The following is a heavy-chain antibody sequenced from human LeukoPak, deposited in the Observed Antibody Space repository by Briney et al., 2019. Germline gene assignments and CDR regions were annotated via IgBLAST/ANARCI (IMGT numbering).Heavy chain of an antibody. Sequence: SETLSLTCTVSGGAISSYYWSWIRQPPGKGLEWIGYIYYSGSTNYNPSLKSRVTISVDTSKNQFSLNLSSVAPADTAVYYCARGYGSRGSAYYYGVDVWGQGTTVTVSS. CDR1: GGAISSYY. CDR3: ARGYGSRGSAYYYGVDV. CDR2: IYYSGST. V-gene: IGHV4-59*01. J-gene: IGHJ6*02. D-gene: IGHD3-10*01.